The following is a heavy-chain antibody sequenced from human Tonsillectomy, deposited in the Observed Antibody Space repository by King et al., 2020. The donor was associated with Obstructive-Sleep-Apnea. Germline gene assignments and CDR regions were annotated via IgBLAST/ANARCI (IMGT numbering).Heavy chain of an antibody. CDR2: IIPIFGTA. D-gene: IGHD5-24*01. V-gene: IGHV1-69*01. Sequence: VQLVESGAEVKKPGSSVKVSCKASGGTFSSYAISWVRQAPGQGLDWMGGIIPIFGTANYAQKFQGRVTITADESTSTAYMELSSLRSEDTAVYYCATSRDAALGDNWFDPWGQGTLVTVSS. CDR3: ATSRDAALGDNWFDP. CDR1: GGTFSSYA. J-gene: IGHJ5*02.